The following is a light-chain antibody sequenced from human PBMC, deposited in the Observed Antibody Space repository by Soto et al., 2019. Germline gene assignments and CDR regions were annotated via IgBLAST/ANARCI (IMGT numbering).Light chain of an antibody. J-gene: IGLJ2*01. CDR3: QSYDSSLSGVV. Sequence: QSVLTQPPSVSGAPGQRVTISCTGSSSNIGAGYDVNWYRQLPGTIPKLLIYNNVDRPSGVPDRVSGSKSGTSASLAITGLQAEDEADYYCQSYDSSLSGVVFGGGTKLTVL. CDR2: NNV. V-gene: IGLV1-40*01. CDR1: SSNIGAGYD.